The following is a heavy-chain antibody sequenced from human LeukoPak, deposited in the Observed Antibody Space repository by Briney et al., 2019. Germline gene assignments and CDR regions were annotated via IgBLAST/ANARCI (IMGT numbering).Heavy chain of an antibody. CDR1: GFTFSTYW. J-gene: IGHJ3*02. D-gene: IGHD6-6*01. V-gene: IGHV3-7*01. Sequence: PGGSLRLSCAASGFTFSTYWMNWVRQAPGKGLEWVANIKYDGSEKYYVDSVKGRFTISRDNAENSLHLQINSLRAEDTAVYYCARDSVRGRPLVAFDIWGQGTMVTVSS. CDR3: ARDSVRGRPLVAFDI. CDR2: IKYDGSEK.